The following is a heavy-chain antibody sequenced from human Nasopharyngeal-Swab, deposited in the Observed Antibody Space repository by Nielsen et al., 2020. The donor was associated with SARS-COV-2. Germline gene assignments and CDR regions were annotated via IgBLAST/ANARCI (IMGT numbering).Heavy chain of an antibody. CDR2: LYTSGTT. V-gene: IGHV4-61*02. J-gene: IGHJ6*03. CDR3: ARAILNLGRGDYMDV. D-gene: IGHD1-1*01. Sequence: RQAPGKGLEWIGRLYTSGTTNYNPSLKSRVTISVDTSKDQFSLKLGSVTAADTAVYYCARAILNLGRGDYMDVWGKGTTVTVSS.